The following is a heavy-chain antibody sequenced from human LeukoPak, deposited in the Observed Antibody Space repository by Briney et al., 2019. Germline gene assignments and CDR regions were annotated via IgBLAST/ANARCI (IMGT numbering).Heavy chain of an antibody. J-gene: IGHJ3*02. CDR3: AKGGYCSGGSCYSGAFDI. CDR1: GFTFSSYS. Sequence: GGSLRLSCAASGFTFSSYSMNWVRQAPGKGLEWVSSISSSSSYIYYADSVKGRFTISRDNAKNSLYLQMNSLRAEDTAVYYCAKGGYCSGGSCYSGAFDIWGQGTMVTVSS. D-gene: IGHD2-15*01. CDR2: ISSSSSYI. V-gene: IGHV3-21*01.